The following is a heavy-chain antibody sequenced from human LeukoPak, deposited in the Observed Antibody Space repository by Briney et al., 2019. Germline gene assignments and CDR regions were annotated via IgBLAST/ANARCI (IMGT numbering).Heavy chain of an antibody. V-gene: IGHV4-34*01. CDR2: INHSGST. D-gene: IGHD3-3*01. J-gene: IGHJ4*02. CDR3: ARGMGDFWGGYTKKYYFDY. CDR1: GGSFSGYY. Sequence: SETLSLTCAVYGGSFSGYYWSWIRQPPGKGLEWIGEINHSGSTNYNPSLKSRVTISVDTSKNQFSLKLSSVTAADTAVYYCARGMGDFWGGYTKKYYFDYWGQEPLVTVPS.